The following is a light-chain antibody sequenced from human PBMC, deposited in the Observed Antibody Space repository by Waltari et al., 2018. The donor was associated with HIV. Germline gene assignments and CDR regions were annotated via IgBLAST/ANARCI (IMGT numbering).Light chain of an antibody. CDR3: LLSYSGARPWV. CDR1: TGAIPDGNN. CDR2: NTS. J-gene: IGLJ3*02. Sequence: QAVVTQEPPLTVSPAGPVTLTCDSTTGAIPDGNNPPWFQQKPGHTPRTLIFNTSNRHSWTPARFSGSLLGGNPALTLSGAQPEDEAEYYCLLSYSGARPWVFGGGTKLTVL. V-gene: IGLV7-46*01.